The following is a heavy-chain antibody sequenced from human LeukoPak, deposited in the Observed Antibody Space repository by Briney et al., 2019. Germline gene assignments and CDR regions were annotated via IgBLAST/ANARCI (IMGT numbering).Heavy chain of an antibody. CDR2: INSDGSST. D-gene: IGHD3-16*01. Sequence: GSLRLSCAASGFTFSSYWMHWVRQAPGKGLVWVSRINSDGSSTSYADSVKGRFTISRDNAKNTLYLQMNSLRAEDTAVYYCARADYDYVWGSYYIDYWGQGTLVTVSS. CDR3: ARADYDYVWGSYYIDY. V-gene: IGHV3-74*01. CDR1: GFTFSSYW. J-gene: IGHJ4*02.